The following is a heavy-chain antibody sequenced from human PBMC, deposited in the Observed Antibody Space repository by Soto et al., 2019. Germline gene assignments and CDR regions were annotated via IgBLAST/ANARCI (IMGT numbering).Heavy chain of an antibody. V-gene: IGHV4-4*02. J-gene: IGHJ6*02. CDR3: ARDRKSIQLDYYYGMDV. Sequence: QVQLQESGPGLVKPSGTLSLTCAVSGGSISSSNWWSWVRQPPGKGLEWIGEIYHSGSTNYNPSLKSRVPISVDKSKNQSSLKLSSVTAADTAVYYSARDRKSIQLDYYYGMDVWGQGTTVTVSS. CDR1: GGSISSSNW. CDR2: IYHSGST. D-gene: IGHD1-1*01.